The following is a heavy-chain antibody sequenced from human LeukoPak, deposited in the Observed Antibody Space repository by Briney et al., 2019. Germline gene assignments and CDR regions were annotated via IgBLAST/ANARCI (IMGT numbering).Heavy chain of an antibody. CDR2: IVVGSGNT. CDR1: GFTFTSSA. D-gene: IGHD3-22*01. CDR3: ARDNDPYYYDSPGLDY. Sequence: GASVKVSCKASGFTFTSSAMQWVRQARGQRLEWIGWIVVGSGNTNYAQKFQERVTITRDMSTSTAYMELSSLRSEDTAVYYCARDNDPYYYDSPGLDYWGQGTLVTVSS. J-gene: IGHJ4*02. V-gene: IGHV1-58*02.